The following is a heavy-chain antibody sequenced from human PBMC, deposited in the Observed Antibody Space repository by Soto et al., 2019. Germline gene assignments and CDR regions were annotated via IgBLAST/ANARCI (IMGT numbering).Heavy chain of an antibody. J-gene: IGHJ4*02. CDR3: ARDLAAVPRAFDY. Sequence: QVQLQESGPGLLKPSETLSLTCTVFGGSISSYFYIGVRQPPGKGLDRIGSVYYTGTTDYNPSLTSRVTISVDTSKTQFSLNLRSVTAADTAVYYCARDLAAVPRAFDYWGRGTLVTVSS. D-gene: IGHD6-13*01. CDR2: VYYTGTT. CDR1: GGSISSYF. V-gene: IGHV4-59*13.